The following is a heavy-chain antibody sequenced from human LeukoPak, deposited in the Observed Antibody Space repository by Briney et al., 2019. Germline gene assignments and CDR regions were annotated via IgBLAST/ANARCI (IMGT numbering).Heavy chain of an antibody. V-gene: IGHV3-30*18. CDR2: ISYDGSNK. J-gene: IGHJ4*02. Sequence: GGSLRLSCAASGFTFSSYGMSWVRQAPGKGLEWVAVISYDGSNKYYADSVKGRFTISRDNSKNTLFLQMNSLRAEDTAVYYCVKDLGYCGVGSCTTIDYWGQGTLVTVSS. CDR1: GFTFSSYG. CDR3: VKDLGYCGVGSCTTIDY. D-gene: IGHD2-15*01.